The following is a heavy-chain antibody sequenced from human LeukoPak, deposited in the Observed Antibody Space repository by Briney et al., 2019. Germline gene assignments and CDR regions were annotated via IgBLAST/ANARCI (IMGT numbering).Heavy chain of an antibody. CDR3: ARAAPGAYCGGDCYSDYFDY. CDR1: GYTFTSYG. J-gene: IGHJ4*02. V-gene: IGHV1-18*01. Sequence: ASVKVSCKASGYTFTSYGISWVRQAPGQGLEWMGWISAYNGNTNYAQKFQGRVTMTRDTSTSTVYMELSSLRSEDTAVYYCARAAPGAYCGGDCYSDYFDYWGQGTLVTVSS. D-gene: IGHD2-21*02. CDR2: ISAYNGNT.